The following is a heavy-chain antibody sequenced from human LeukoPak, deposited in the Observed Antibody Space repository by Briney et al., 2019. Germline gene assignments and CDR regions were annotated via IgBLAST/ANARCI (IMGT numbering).Heavy chain of an antibody. J-gene: IGHJ4*02. D-gene: IGHD2-21*01. CDR2: IIPIFGTA. V-gene: IGHV1-69*13. CDR3: ACGGDRPPSPADY. Sequence: ASVKVSCKASGSTFSSYAISWVRQAPGQGLECMGGIIPIFGTANYAQKFQGRVTITADESTSTAYMELSSLRSEDTAVYYCACGGDRPPSPADYWGQGTLVTVSS. CDR1: GSTFSSYA.